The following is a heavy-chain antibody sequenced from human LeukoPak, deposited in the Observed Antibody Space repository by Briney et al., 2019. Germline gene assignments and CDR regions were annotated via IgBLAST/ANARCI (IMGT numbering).Heavy chain of an antibody. D-gene: IGHD3-10*01. Sequence: GGSLRLSCAASGFTFSDFPMIWVRQAPGKGLEWVSTIFPSSVEIHYAESVKGRFTISRDNSKDTLYLQMNSLGAEDTAVYYCAKTARYYYASGSYYPFDYWGQGTLVTVSA. CDR1: GFTFSDFP. CDR3: AKTARYYYASGSYYPFDY. V-gene: IGHV3-23*01. J-gene: IGHJ4*02. CDR2: IFPSSVEI.